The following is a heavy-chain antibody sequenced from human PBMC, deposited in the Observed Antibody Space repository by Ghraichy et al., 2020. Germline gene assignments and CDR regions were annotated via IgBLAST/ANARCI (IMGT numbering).Heavy chain of an antibody. V-gene: IGHV1-2*02. CDR2: INPKSGGT. CDR3: ARDAVVAAPFDS. Sequence: ASVKVSYKASGYTFTGSYMHWVRQAPGQGLEWMGWINPKSGGTKYAPKFQGRVTMTRDTSIRTVYMELSRLRSDDTAMYYCARDAVVAAPFDSWGQGTLVTVSS. D-gene: IGHD2-15*01. J-gene: IGHJ4*02. CDR1: GYTFTGSY.